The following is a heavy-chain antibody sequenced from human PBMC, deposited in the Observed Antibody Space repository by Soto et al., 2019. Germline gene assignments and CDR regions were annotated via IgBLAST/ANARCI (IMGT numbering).Heavy chain of an antibody. J-gene: IGHJ6*02. Sequence: SETLSLTCTVSGGSISTYYWSWVRQPPGKGLEWIGFIYYSGSTNYHPSLKSRVTLSVDTSKNLFSLKLSFVTAADTAVYYCARDRSLWGYGMDVWGQGTTVTVSS. CDR2: IYYSGST. CDR3: ARDRSLWGYGMDV. V-gene: IGHV4-59*01. CDR1: GGSISTYY. D-gene: IGHD3-10*01.